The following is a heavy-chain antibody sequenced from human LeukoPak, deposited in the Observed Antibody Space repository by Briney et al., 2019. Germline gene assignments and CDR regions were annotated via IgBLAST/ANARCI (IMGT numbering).Heavy chain of an antibody. V-gene: IGHV3-11*05. CDR3: ARDIGGYDSKKFDY. D-gene: IGHD5-12*01. CDR1: GFTFSDYY. Sequence: PGGSLRLSCAASGFTFSDYYMSWIRQAPGKGREWGSYISSRSSYTSYADSVKRRFTISRDNVKKSVYLRMNSLRAEDTAVYYCARDIGGYDSKKFDYWGQGALVTVSS. CDR2: ISSRSSYT. J-gene: IGHJ4*02.